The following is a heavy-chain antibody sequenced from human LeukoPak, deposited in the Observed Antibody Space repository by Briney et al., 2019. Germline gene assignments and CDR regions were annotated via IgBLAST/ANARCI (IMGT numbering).Heavy chain of an antibody. CDR1: GYTFSSYW. CDR3: AKLAKYCYVPETYYFLDH. CDR2: IKQDGSEK. Sequence: GGSLRLSCAASGYTFSSYWMSWVRQAPGKGLEWVANIKQDGSEKYYVDSVKDRFTISRDNAKNSLCLQMNRLRLEDTAVYYRAKLAKYCYVPETYYFLDHWGQGPPVTASS. J-gene: IGHJ4*02. D-gene: IGHD3-10*02. V-gene: IGHV3-7*01.